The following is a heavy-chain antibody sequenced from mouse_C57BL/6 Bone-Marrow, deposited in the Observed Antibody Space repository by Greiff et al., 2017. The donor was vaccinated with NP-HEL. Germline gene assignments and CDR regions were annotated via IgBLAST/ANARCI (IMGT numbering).Heavy chain of an antibody. CDR1: GYTFTSYW. Sequence: QVQLQQPGTELVKPGASVKLSCKASGYTFTSYWMHWLKQRPGQGLEWIGNINPNNGGTNDNEKFKTKATLTVDKSSSTAYMQLSSLTSEDSAVYYSAKDSGYAFDYWGQGTTLTVSS. D-gene: IGHD3-2*02. CDR2: INPNNGGT. CDR3: AKDSGYAFDY. V-gene: IGHV1-53*01. J-gene: IGHJ2*01.